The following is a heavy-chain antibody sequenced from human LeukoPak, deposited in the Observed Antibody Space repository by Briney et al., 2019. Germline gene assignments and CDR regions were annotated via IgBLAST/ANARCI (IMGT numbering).Heavy chain of an antibody. CDR1: GFTFSSYS. CDR3: VVLHYDILTGYPNWFDP. Sequence: GGSLRLSCAASGFTFSSYSMNWVRQAPGKGLEWVSSISSSSSYIYYAGSVKGRFTISRDNAKNSLYLQMNSLRAEDTAVYYCVVLHYDILTGYPNWFDPWGQGTLVTVSS. CDR2: ISSSSSYI. J-gene: IGHJ5*02. D-gene: IGHD3-9*01. V-gene: IGHV3-21*01.